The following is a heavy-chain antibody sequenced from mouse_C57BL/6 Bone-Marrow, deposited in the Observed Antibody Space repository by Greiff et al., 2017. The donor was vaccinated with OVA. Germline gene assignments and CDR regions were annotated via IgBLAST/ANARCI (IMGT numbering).Heavy chain of an antibody. CDR2: IYPGSGNT. Sequence: VKLMESGAELVRPGASVKLSCKASGYTFTDYYINWVKQRPGQGLEWIARIYPGSGNTYYNEKFKGKATLTAEKSSSTAYMQLSSLTSEDSAVYFCASIGGNFDVWGTGTTVTVSS. CDR3: ASIGGNFDV. J-gene: IGHJ1*03. D-gene: IGHD2-14*01. V-gene: IGHV1-76*01. CDR1: GYTFTDYY.